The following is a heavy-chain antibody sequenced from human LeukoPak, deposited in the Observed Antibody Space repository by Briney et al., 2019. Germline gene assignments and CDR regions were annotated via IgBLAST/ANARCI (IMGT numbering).Heavy chain of an antibody. CDR1: GGSISSSSYY. D-gene: IGHD1-14*01. V-gene: IGHV4-39*07. CDR2: IYYSGST. J-gene: IGHJ6*03. CDR3: ARKDRYYYYMDV. Sequence: SETLSLTCTVSGGSISSSSYYWGWIRQPPGKGLEWIGSIYYSGSTYYNPSLKSRVTISVDTSKNQFSLKLSSVTAADTAVYYCARKDRYYYYMDVWGKGTTVTVSS.